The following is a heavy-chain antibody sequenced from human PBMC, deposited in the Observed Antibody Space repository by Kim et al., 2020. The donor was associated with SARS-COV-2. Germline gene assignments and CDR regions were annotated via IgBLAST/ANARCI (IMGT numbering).Heavy chain of an antibody. Sequence: SETLSLTCTVSGASISSSSYYWGWIRQPPGKGLEWIGSLYYGGSTYYNPSLKSRVTISVDTSKNQFSLKLSSVTATDTAVYYCARHGGAYSGGDYGGNWGQGTLVTVSS. D-gene: IGHD1-26*01. CDR3: ARHGGAYSGGDYGGN. CDR1: GASISSSSYY. J-gene: IGHJ4*02. V-gene: IGHV4-39*01. CDR2: LYYGGST.